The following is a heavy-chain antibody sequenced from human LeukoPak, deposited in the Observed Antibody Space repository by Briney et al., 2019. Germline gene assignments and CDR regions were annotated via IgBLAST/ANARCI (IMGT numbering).Heavy chain of an antibody. CDR2: IYTSGST. CDR3: ARDSGIAAAGAGFDY. Sequence: SQTLSLTCTVSGGSISSGSYYWSWIRQPAGKGLEWIGRIYTSGSTNYNPSLKSRVTISVDTSKNQFSLKLSSVTAADTAVYYCARDSGIAAAGAGFDYWSQGTLVTVSS. D-gene: IGHD6-13*01. J-gene: IGHJ4*02. V-gene: IGHV4-61*02. CDR1: GGSISSGSYY.